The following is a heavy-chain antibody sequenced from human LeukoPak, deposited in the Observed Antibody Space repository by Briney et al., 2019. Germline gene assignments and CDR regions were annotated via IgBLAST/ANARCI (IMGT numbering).Heavy chain of an antibody. CDR2: INHSGST. CDR3: ARGAVAGTY. V-gene: IGHV4-34*01. J-gene: IGHJ4*02. CDR1: GGSFSGYY. D-gene: IGHD6-19*01. Sequence: SETLSLTCAVYGGSFSGYYWSWIRQPPGKGLEWIGEINHSGSTNYNPSLKSRVTISVDTSKNQFSLKLSSVTAADTAVYYCARGAVAGTYRGQGTLVTVSS.